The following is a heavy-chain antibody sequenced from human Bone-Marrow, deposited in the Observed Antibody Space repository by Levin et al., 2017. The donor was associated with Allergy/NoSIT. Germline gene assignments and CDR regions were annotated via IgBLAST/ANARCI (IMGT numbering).Heavy chain of an antibody. J-gene: IGHJ6*03. Sequence: PSQTLSLPCAVSGYSMRSDYYWGWIRQPPGKGLEWIGNINESGSTKYNPSLKSRVTISVDTSKNQFSLQLNSVTAADTAVYFCAREYYMDVWGKGTTVTVSS. CDR2: INESGST. CDR3: AREYYMDV. CDR1: GYSMRSDYY. V-gene: IGHV4-38-2*02.